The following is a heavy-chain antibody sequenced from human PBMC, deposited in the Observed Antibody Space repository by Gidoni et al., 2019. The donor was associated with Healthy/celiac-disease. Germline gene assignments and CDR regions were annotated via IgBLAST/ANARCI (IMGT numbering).Heavy chain of an antibody. CDR3: ARDLWVVRHPNRYWYFDL. CDR1: GFTFDDYG. CDR2: INWNGGST. Sequence: EVQLVESGGGVVRPGGSLRLSCAASGFTFDDYGMSWVRQAPGKGLEWVSGINWNGGSTGYADSVKGRFTISRDNAKNSLYLQMNSLRAEDTALYYCARDLWVVRHPNRYWYFDLWGRGTLVTVSS. D-gene: IGHD2-21*01. V-gene: IGHV3-20*04. J-gene: IGHJ2*01.